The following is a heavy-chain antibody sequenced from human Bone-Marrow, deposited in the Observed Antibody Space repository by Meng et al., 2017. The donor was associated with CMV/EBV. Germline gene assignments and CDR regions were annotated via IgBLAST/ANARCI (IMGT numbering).Heavy chain of an antibody. J-gene: IGHJ5*02. D-gene: IGHD6-13*01. CDR3: ARGGSSSWGYNWFDP. Sequence: EVELVECGGGVVRPGGSLSLSWAASGFTFDDYGMSWVRQAPGKGLEWVSGINWNGGSTGYADSVKGRFTISRDNAKNSLYLQMNSLRAEDTALYHCARGGSSSWGYNWFDPWGQGTLVTVSS. V-gene: IGHV3-20*01. CDR2: INWNGGST. CDR1: GFTFDDYG.